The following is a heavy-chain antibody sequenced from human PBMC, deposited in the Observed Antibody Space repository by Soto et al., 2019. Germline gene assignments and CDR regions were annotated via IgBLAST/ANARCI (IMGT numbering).Heavy chain of an antibody. Sequence: SETLSLTCTVSGGSISSYYWSWIRQPPGKGLEWIGYIYYSGSTNYNPSLKSRVTISVDTSKNQFSLKLSSVTAADTAVYYCAGYYGSGSNDAFDIWGQGTMVTVSS. CDR3: AGYYGSGSNDAFDI. V-gene: IGHV4-59*08. CDR1: GGSISSYY. D-gene: IGHD3-10*01. J-gene: IGHJ3*02. CDR2: IYYSGST.